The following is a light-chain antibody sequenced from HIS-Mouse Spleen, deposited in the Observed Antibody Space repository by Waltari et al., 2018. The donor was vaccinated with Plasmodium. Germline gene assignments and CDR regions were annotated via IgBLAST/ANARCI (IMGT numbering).Light chain of an antibody. CDR1: ISDVGGYNY. CDR2: DVS. CDR3: CSYAGSYTFYVV. Sequence: QSALTQPRSVSRSPGQSVTIPCTGTISDVGGYNYVSWYQPHPGKAPKHMIDDVSKRPSGVPDRFSGSKSGNTASLTISGLQAEDEADYYCCSYAGSYTFYVVFGGGTKLTVL. V-gene: IGLV2-11*01. J-gene: IGLJ2*01.